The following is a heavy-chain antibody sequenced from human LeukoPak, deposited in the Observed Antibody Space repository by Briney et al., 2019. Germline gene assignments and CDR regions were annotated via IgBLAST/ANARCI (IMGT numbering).Heavy chain of an antibody. J-gene: IGHJ6*02. V-gene: IGHV3-15*01. Sequence: GGSLRLSCAASGFTFSNAWMSWVRQAPGKGLEWVGRIKSKTDGGTTDYAAPVKGRFTISRDDSKNTLYLQMNSLKTEDTAVYYCTTEVYGSGSLYYYGMDVWGQGTTVTVSS. CDR2: IKSKTDGGTT. D-gene: IGHD3-10*01. CDR3: TTEVYGSGSLYYYGMDV. CDR1: GFTFSNAW.